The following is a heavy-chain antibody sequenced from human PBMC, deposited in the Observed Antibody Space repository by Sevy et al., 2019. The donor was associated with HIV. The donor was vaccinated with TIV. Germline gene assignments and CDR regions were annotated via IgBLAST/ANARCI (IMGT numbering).Heavy chain of an antibody. D-gene: IGHD3-10*01. V-gene: IGHV3-30*04. Sequence: GGSLRLSCAASGFTFSDYTIHWVRQAPGKGLEWVSVISYDGSRTSYADSVKGRFTISRDNSKNTLFLQMNSLRAEATAVYYCTRVRGLLGWFDSWGQGTLVTVSS. CDR2: ISYDGSRT. CDR3: TRVRGLLGWFDS. CDR1: GFTFSDYT. J-gene: IGHJ5*01.